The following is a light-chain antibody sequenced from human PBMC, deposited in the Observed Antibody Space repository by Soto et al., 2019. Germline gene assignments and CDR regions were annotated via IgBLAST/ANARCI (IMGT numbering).Light chain of an antibody. V-gene: IGKV1-6*01. J-gene: IGKJ1*01. Sequence: IEMTPPPSSLSAPVGDSVPISCRASQGIGNALGWYQQKPGKPPKVLIYGASNLQSGVPPRFSGSGSGTIFTLTITNLQPEDFATYYCQQGNSFPRTFGQGTKV. CDR2: GAS. CDR1: QGIGNA. CDR3: QQGNSFPRT.